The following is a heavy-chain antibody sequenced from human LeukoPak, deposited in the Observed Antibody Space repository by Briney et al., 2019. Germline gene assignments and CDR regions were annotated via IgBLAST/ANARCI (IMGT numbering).Heavy chain of an antibody. CDR3: AKATGKLRAQFGY. J-gene: IGHJ4*02. D-gene: IGHD1-26*01. CDR1: GFTFSSYS. V-gene: IGHV3-48*01. Sequence: GGSLRLSCAASGFTFSSYSMNWVRQAPGKGLEWVSYISSSSSTIYYADSVKGRFTISRDNAKNSLYLQMNSLRAEDTAVYYCAKATGKLRAQFGYWGQGTLVTVSS. CDR2: ISSSSSTI.